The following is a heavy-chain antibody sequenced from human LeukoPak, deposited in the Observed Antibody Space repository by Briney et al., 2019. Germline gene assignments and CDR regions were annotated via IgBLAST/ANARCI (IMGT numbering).Heavy chain of an antibody. V-gene: IGHV3-21*04. CDR1: GLTFSSYS. CDR3: AKEAARRAGVFGN. J-gene: IGHJ4*02. CDR2: LSSSRYL. D-gene: IGHD3-16*01. Sequence: PGGSLRLSCAASGLTFSSYSMNWAPQAPGKGLEWVSSLSSSRYLYYADSVKGRFTISRDNAKNSLYLQMNSLIAEDTAVYYCAKEAARRAGVFGNWGQGTRVTVSS.